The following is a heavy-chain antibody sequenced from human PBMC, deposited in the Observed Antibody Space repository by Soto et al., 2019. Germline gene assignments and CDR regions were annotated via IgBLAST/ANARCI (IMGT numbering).Heavy chain of an antibody. D-gene: IGHD2-21*02. CDR1: GFTFSSYA. CDR3: ARSRPYCGGDCYPNWFDP. CDR2: ISGSGGST. Sequence: GGSLRLSCAASGFTFSSYAMSWVRQAPGKGLEWVSAISGSGGSTYYADSVKGRFTISRDNSKNTLYLQMNSLRAEDTAVYYCARSRPYCGGDCYPNWFDPWGQGTLVTVSS. J-gene: IGHJ5*02. V-gene: IGHV3-23*01.